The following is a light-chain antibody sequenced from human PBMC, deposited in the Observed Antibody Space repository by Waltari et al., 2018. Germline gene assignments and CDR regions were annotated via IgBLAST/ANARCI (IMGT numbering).Light chain of an antibody. CDR2: EVS. CDR1: SSDVGGYNY. J-gene: IGLJ1*01. Sequence: QSALTQPPSASGSPGQSVTISCTGTSSDVGGYNYVSWYQQHPGKAPKLMIYEVSKRRAGGPVLVAGSKSGNTASLTVSGLQAEDEADYYCSSYAGSNNFVFGTGTKVTVL. CDR3: SSYAGSNNFV. V-gene: IGLV2-8*01.